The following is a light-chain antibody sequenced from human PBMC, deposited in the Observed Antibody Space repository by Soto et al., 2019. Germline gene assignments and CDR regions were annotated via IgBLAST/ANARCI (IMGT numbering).Light chain of an antibody. CDR2: SVS. CDR1: QSVSTN. V-gene: IGKV3-15*01. Sequence: EIVMTQSPATLSVSPGERATLSCRASQSVSTNLAWYQQKPGQAPRLLIHSVSTRATGIPAKFSGSGSGTEFTRTISSLQSEDIAVYYCQQYHHWPPVSTFGQGTKVEIK. CDR3: QQYHHWPPVST. J-gene: IGKJ2*01.